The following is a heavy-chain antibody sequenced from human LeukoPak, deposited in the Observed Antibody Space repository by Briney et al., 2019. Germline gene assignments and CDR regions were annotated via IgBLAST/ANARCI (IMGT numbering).Heavy chain of an antibody. CDR2: IYYSGST. J-gene: IGHJ4*02. CDR3: ARDSTMLRGVNQDAFDI. V-gene: IGHV4-39*07. D-gene: IGHD3-10*01. Sequence: SETLSLTCTVSGGSISSSSCYWGWIRQPPGKGLEWIGSIYYSGSTYYNPSLKSRVTISVDTSKNQFSLKLSSVTAADMAVYYCARDSTMLRGVNQDAFDIWGQGTLVTVSS. CDR1: GGSISSSSCY.